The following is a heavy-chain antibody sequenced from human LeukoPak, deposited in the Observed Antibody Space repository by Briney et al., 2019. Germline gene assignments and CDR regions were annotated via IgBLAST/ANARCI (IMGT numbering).Heavy chain of an antibody. CDR2: ISSNGGST. CDR3: VKTGNYDFWSGYSQYYYYYGMDV. V-gene: IGHV3-64D*09. CDR1: GFTFSSYA. D-gene: IGHD3-3*01. Sequence: GGSLRLSCSASGFTFSSYAMHWVRQAPGKGLEYVSAISSNGGSTYYADSVKGRFTISRDNSKNTLYLQMSSLRAEDTAVYYCVKTGNYDFWSGYSQYYYYYGMDVWCQGTTVTVSS. J-gene: IGHJ6*02.